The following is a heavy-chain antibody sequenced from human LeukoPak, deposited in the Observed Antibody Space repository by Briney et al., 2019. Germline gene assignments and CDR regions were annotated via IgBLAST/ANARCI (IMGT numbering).Heavy chain of an antibody. D-gene: IGHD2-2*01. Sequence: PGRSLRLSCAAPGFTFDEYAMHWVRQAPGKGLEWVSGISWNSGSIGYADSVKGRFTISRDNAKNSLYLQMNSLRAEDTALYYCAKGYCSSTSCYLSYWGQGTLVTVSS. CDR2: ISWNSGSI. CDR3: AKGYCSSTSCYLSY. CDR1: GFTFDEYA. V-gene: IGHV3-9*01. J-gene: IGHJ4*02.